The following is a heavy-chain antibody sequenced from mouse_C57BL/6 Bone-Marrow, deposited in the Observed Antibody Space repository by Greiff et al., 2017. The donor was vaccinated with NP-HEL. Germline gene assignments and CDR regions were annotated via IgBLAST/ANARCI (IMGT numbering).Heavy chain of an antibody. CDR3: ARSGDYPWFAY. CDR2: LYPSDSET. CDR1: GYTFTSYW. V-gene: IGHV1-61*01. D-gene: IGHD2-4*01. Sequence: QVQLQQPGAELVRPGSSVKLSCKASGYTFTSYWMDWVTQRPGQGLEWIGNLYPSDSETHYNQKFKDKATLTVDKSSSTAYMQLSSLTSEDSAVYYCARSGDYPWFAYWGQGTLVTVSA. J-gene: IGHJ3*01.